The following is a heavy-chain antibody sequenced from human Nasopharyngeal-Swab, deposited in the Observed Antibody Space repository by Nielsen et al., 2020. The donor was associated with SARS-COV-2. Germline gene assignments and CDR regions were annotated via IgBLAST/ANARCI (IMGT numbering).Heavy chain of an antibody. CDR3: AASLPYDSSGYYS. Sequence: WVRQAPGQRLEWIGWNVVGSGNTNYAQKFQERVTITRDMSTSTAYMELSSLRSEDTAVYYCAASLPYDSSGYYSWGQGTLVTVSS. V-gene: IGHV1-58*01. J-gene: IGHJ4*02. CDR2: NVVGSGNT. D-gene: IGHD3-22*01.